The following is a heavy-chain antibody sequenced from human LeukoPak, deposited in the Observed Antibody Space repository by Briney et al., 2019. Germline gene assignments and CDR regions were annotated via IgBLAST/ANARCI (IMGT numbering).Heavy chain of an antibody. V-gene: IGHV3-33*01. CDR2: IWYDGSNK. D-gene: IGHD6-13*01. J-gene: IGHJ5*02. CDR1: GFTFSSYG. CDR3: ARDLAAAGWFDP. Sequence: PGRSLRLSCAASGFTFSSYGMHWVRQAPGKGLEWVVIIWYDGSNKYYVDSVKGRFTISRDNSKNTLYLQMNSLRAEDTAVYYCARDLAAAGWFDPWGQGTLVTVSS.